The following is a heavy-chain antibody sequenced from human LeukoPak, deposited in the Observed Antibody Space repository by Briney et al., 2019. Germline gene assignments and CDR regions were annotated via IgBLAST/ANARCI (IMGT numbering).Heavy chain of an antibody. V-gene: IGHV3-21*01. J-gene: IGHJ5*02. CDR3: ARGDWTLRFMS. CDR1: GFTFSSYS. Sequence: GGSLRLSCTASGFTFSSYSMNWVRQAPGKGLEWVSSISSTSSYIYYADSLKGRFTISRDNAKNSLYLQMNSLRAEDTAVYYCARGDWTLRFMSWGQGALVTVSS. D-gene: IGHD3/OR15-3a*01. CDR2: ISSTSSYI.